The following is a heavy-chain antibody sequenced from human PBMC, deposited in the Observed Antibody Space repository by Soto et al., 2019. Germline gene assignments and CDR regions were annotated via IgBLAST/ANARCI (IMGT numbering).Heavy chain of an antibody. CDR2: IGTAGDT. Sequence: GGSRRLSWEASGFTFSCFDMHWVRQPTGKGLEWVSSIGTAGDTYYAVSVKGRFTISRDNAKNSLSLQMNSLRAGDMAVYFCAKSQEIGTHFFDSWGQGTQVTVS. J-gene: IGHJ4*02. V-gene: IGHV3-13*01. D-gene: IGHD6-13*01. CDR1: GFTFSCFD. CDR3: AKSQEIGTHFFDS.